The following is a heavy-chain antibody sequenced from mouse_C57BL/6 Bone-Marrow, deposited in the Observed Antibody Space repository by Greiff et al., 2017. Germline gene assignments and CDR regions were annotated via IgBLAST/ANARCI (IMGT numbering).Heavy chain of an antibody. CDR2: IRSKSNNYAT. V-gene: IGHV10-1*01. CDR3: EGHGELTFDY. Sequence: GGLAQPKGSLTLSCAASGSSFNTYAMYWVRQVPGKGLDWVAWIRSKSNNYATNYDDSVKDRFTISRDDSESMLYLQMNNLKADDTAMYYCEGHGELTFDYWGQGTTLTVSS. J-gene: IGHJ2*01. D-gene: IGHD4-1*01. CDR1: GSSFNTYA.